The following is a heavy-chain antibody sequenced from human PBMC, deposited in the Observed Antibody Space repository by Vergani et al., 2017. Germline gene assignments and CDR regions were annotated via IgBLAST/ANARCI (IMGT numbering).Heavy chain of an antibody. Sequence: EVQLVESGGGLVQPGGSLRLSCGTSGFTFSRCSMNWVRRAPGKGLEWISYISSSSSTIYYADSVKGRFTISRDNVKNSLFLQMNSLRAEDTAVYYCAIPSATGIIDYWGQGTLVTVSS. J-gene: IGHJ4*02. V-gene: IGHV3-48*01. CDR2: ISSSSSTI. CDR3: AIPSATGIIDY. D-gene: IGHD3-10*01. CDR1: GFTFSRCS.